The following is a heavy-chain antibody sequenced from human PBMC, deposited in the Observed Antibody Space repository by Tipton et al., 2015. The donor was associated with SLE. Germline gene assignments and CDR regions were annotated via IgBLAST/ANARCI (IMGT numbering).Heavy chain of an antibody. J-gene: IGHJ4*02. CDR1: GFTFGDYA. CDR2: IRSKAYGGTT. CDR3: ARRGVWGLPFDY. Sequence: SLRLSCTASGFTFGDYAMSWVRQAPGKGLEWVGFIRSKAYGGTTEYAASVKGRFTISRDDSKSIAYLQMNSLRAEDTAVYYCARRGVWGLPFDYWGQGTLVTVSS. V-gene: IGHV3-49*04. D-gene: IGHD2-21*01.